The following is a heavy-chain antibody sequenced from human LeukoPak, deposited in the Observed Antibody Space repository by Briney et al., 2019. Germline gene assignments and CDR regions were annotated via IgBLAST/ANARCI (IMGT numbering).Heavy chain of an antibody. CDR3: AELGITMIGGV. CDR1: KFTFSDYY. CDR2: ISSISSTI. J-gene: IGHJ6*04. Sequence: GGSLRLSCAASKFTFSDYYMGWIRQAPGKGLEWVSYISSISSTIYYADSVKGRFTISRDNAKNSLYLQMNSLRAEDTAVYYCAELGITMIGGVWGKGTTVTISS. D-gene: IGHD3-10*02. V-gene: IGHV3-11*04.